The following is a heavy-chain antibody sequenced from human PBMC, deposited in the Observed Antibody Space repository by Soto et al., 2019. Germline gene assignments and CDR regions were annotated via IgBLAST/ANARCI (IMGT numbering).Heavy chain of an antibody. J-gene: IGHJ4*02. CDR1: GGIFNRYS. CDR3: ATFYGGDCTTTTCYGDFDY. Sequence: QVQLVQSGAEVKKPGSSVKVSCKASGGIFNRYSVSWVRQAPGQGLEWMGRIIPLFGITNYEQKFQGRVMITADKSTNTAYMEVNGLRSEDTALYSCATFYGGDCTTTTCYGDFDYWGQGTLVTVTS. V-gene: IGHV1-69*02. CDR2: IIPLFGIT. D-gene: IGHD2-2*01.